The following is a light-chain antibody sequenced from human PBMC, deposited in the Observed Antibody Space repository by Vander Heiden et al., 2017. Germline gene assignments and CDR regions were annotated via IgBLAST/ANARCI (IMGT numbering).Light chain of an antibody. J-gene: IGKJ4*01. CDR3: QQYDSTSSLT. CDR1: QSVLYSSNNKNY. CDR2: WAS. V-gene: IGKV4-1*01. Sequence: DIVMTQSPDSLAVSLGERATINCKSSQSVLYSSNNKNYLAWYQQKPGQPPKLLIYWASTRESGVPDRFSGSGYGTDFTLTISSLQAEDVAVYYCQQYDSTSSLTFGGGTKVEIK.